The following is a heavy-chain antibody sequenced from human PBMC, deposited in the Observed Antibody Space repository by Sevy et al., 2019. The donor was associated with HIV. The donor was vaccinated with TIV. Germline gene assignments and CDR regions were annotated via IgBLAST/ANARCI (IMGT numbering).Heavy chain of an antibody. CDR2: ISSSGSTI. J-gene: IGHJ6*02. V-gene: IGHV3-11*01. CDR3: ARDMGPYYYYYGMDV. Sequence: GGCLRLSCAASGFTFSDYYMSWIRQAPGKGLEWVSYISSSGSTIYYADSVKGRFTISRDNAKNSLYLQMNSLRAEDTAVYYCARDMGPYYYYYGMDVWGQGTTVTVSS. CDR1: GFTFSDYY. D-gene: IGHD3-10*01.